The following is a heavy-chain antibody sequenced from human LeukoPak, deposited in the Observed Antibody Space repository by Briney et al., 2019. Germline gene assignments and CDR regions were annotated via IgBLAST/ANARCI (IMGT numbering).Heavy chain of an antibody. CDR3: ASGISYQGEH. CDR1: GFTFSSCA. D-gene: IGHD1-14*01. CDR2: ISYDGSNK. J-gene: IGHJ1*01. V-gene: IGHV3-30-3*01. Sequence: PGGSLRLSCAASGFTFSSCAMHWVRQAPGKGLEWVAVISYDGSNKYYADSVKGRFTISRDNSKNTLYLQMNSPRAEDTAVYYCASGISYQGEHWGQGTLVTVSS.